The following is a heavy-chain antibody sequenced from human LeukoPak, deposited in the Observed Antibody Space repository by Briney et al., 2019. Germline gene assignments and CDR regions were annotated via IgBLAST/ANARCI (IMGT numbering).Heavy chain of an antibody. Sequence: GGSLRLSCAASGFPFDDYGMSWVRLAPGKGLEWVSGVSWNGAYTEYADSVRGRFTISRDNAKKSLYLQMNSLRVDDTAVYYCAKDGDTAMALNAFDIWGQGTMVTVSS. V-gene: IGHV3-20*04. CDR3: AKDGDTAMALNAFDI. J-gene: IGHJ3*02. CDR1: GFPFDDYG. CDR2: VSWNGAYT. D-gene: IGHD5-18*01.